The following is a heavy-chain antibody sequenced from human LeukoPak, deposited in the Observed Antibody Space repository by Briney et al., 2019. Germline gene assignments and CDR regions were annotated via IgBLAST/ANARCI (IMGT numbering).Heavy chain of an antibody. V-gene: IGHV3-9*01. CDR1: GFTFDDYA. J-gene: IGHJ4*02. CDR2: ISWNSGSI. Sequence: GESLRLSCAASGFTFDDYAMHWVRQAPGKGLEWVSGISWNSGSIGYADSVKGRFTISRDNAKNSLYLQMNSLRAEDTALYYCAKDIRFVRALDYWGQGTLVTVSS. CDR3: AKDIRFVRALDY. D-gene: IGHD3-16*01.